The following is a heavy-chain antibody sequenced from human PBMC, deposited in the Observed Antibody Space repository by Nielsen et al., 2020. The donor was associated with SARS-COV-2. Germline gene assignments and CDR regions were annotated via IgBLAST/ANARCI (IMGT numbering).Heavy chain of an antibody. D-gene: IGHD3-16*01. Sequence: SETLSLTCAVSGGSISSSNWWSWVRQPPGKGLEWIGEIYHSGSTNYNPSLKSRVTISVDTSKNQFSLKLSSVTAADTAVYYCARPLGGWFDPWGQGTLVTVSS. CDR3: ARPLGGWFDP. V-gene: IGHV4-4*02. CDR1: GGSISSSNW. CDR2: IYHSGST. J-gene: IGHJ5*02.